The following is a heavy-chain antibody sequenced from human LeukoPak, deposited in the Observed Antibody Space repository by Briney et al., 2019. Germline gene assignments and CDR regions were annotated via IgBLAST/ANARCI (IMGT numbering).Heavy chain of an antibody. D-gene: IGHD5/OR15-5a*01. CDR1: DYSISSGYGYY. J-gene: IGHJ4*02. CDR3: ATLVSTRYYFDY. CDR2: IYHSGIT. V-gene: IGHV4-38-2*02. Sequence: SETLSLTCTVSDYSISSGYGYYWGWIRQPPGKGLEWIGDIYHSGITYYNHFNSSLKSRVTISIDTSKNQFSLRLTSVTAADTAVYFCATLVSTRYYFDYWGQGTLVTVSS.